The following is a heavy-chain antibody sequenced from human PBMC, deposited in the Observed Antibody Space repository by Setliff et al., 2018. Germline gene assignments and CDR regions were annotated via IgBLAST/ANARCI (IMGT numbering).Heavy chain of an antibody. J-gene: IGHJ6*02. V-gene: IGHV1-69*13. CDR1: GGTFSSYA. CDR2: IMPIFGSA. CDR3: ASWRGKGTFGGDYYYGTDV. D-gene: IGHD3-10*01. Sequence: SVKVSCKASGGTFSSYAISWVRQAPGQGLEWIGGIMPIFGSADYAQKLQGRVTITADEPTTTAHMELTSLTSEDTAVYYCASWRGKGTFGGDYYYGTDVWGQGTTVTVSS.